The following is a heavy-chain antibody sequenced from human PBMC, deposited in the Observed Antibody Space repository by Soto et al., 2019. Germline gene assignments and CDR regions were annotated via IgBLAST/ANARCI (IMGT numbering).Heavy chain of an antibody. D-gene: IGHD6-6*01. CDR1: GFTFSSYA. CDR2: ISGSGGST. Sequence: VGSLRLSCAASGFTFSSYAMSWVRQAPGKGLEWVSAISGSGGSTYYADSVKGRFTISRDNSKNTLYLQMNSLRAEDTAVYYCAKGWDSSSSGYYYYYMDVWGKGTTVTVSS. J-gene: IGHJ6*03. CDR3: AKGWDSSSSGYYYYYMDV. V-gene: IGHV3-23*01.